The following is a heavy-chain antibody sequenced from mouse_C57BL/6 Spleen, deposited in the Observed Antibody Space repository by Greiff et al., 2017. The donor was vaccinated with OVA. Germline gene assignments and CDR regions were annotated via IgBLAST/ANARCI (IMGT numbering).Heavy chain of an antibody. Sequence: VKVVESGAELVKPGASVKISCKASGYAFSSYWMNWVKQRPGKGLEWIGQIYPGDGDTNYNGKFKGKATLTADKSSSTAYMQLSSLASEDSAVYFCARGGLRLDFDYWGQGTTLTVSS. CDR2: IYPGDGDT. CDR1: GYAFSSYW. J-gene: IGHJ2*01. CDR3: ARGGLRLDFDY. V-gene: IGHV1-80*01. D-gene: IGHD2-4*01.